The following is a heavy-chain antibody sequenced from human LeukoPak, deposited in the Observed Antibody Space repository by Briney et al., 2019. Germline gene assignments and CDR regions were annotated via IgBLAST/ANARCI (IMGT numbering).Heavy chain of an antibody. CDR3: ARDGEEYYDFWSGYYIKYNWFDP. J-gene: IGHJ5*02. CDR2: IYTSGST. D-gene: IGHD3-3*01. V-gene: IGHV4-4*07. CDR1: GGSISSYY. Sequence: SETLSLTXTVSGGSISSYYWSWIRQPAGKGLEWIGRIYTSGSTNYNPSLKSRVTMSVDTSKNQFSLKLSSVTAADTAVYYCARDGEEYYDFWSGYYIKYNWFDPWGQGTLVTVSS.